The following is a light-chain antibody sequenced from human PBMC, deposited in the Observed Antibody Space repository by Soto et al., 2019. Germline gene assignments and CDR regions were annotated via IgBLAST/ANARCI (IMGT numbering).Light chain of an antibody. CDR3: QTWGTGTLV. Sequence: QPVLTQSPSASASLGASVKLTCTLSSGHSSYAIAWHQQQPEKGPRYLMKLNSDGSHSKGDGIPDRFSGSSSGAERYLTISRLQSEDEADYCCQTWGTGTLVFGGGTKLTVL. CDR2: LNSDGSH. V-gene: IGLV4-69*01. J-gene: IGLJ2*01. CDR1: SGHSSYA.